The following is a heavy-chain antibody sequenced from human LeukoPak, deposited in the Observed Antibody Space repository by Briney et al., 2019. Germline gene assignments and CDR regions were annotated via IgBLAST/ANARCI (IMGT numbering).Heavy chain of an antibody. CDR3: ARGDYDFWSSCQSYNWFDP. CDR1: GYTFTGYY. V-gene: IGHV1-2*02. D-gene: IGHD3-3*01. Sequence: ASVEVSCKASGYTFTGYYIYWVRQAPGQGLEWMGWINPDSGGTKYAQKFHDRVTMTRDTSVTTAYMELSRLRPDDTAVYYCARGDYDFWSSCQSYNWFDPWGQGTLVTVSS. J-gene: IGHJ5*02. CDR2: INPDSGGT.